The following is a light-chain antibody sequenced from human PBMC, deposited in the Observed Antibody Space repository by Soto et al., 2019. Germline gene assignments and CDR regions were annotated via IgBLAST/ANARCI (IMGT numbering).Light chain of an antibody. CDR2: SAS. J-gene: IGKJ1*01. CDR3: QQYNSYSRT. V-gene: IGKV1-9*01. Sequence: DIQLAQSPSFLSASVGDRVTITCRASQPISNYLAWYQQKPGKAPELLIYSASTLQSGVPSRFSGSGSWTELRLTIRALQPEDFATYYCQQYNSYSRTFGQGTKVEIK. CDR1: QPISNY.